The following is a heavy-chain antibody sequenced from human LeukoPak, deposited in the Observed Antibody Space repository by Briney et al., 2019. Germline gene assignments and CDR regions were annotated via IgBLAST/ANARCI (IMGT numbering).Heavy chain of an antibody. CDR2: IRYDGRNK. CDR3: AKVYSGYDTLDY. Sequence: GGSLRLSCAAAGLTFSNYGMHWVRQAPGKGLQWVAYIRYDGRNKYSADSVKGRFTIYRDNSKSTLYLQMNSLRPEDTAVYYCAKVYSGYDTLDYWGQGTLVTVSS. D-gene: IGHD5-12*01. J-gene: IGHJ4*02. CDR1: GLTFSNYG. V-gene: IGHV3-30*02.